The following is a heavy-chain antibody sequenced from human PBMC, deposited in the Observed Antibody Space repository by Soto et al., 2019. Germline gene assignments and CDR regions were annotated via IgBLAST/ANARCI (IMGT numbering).Heavy chain of an antibody. V-gene: IGHV3-21*01. CDR3: SRDWDHMDV. Sequence: EVQLVESGGGLVKPGESLRLACAGSGFSFRSYSFTGVRQAPGKGLEWVSSVSNGGSYTYYADSVKGRFTISRDNAENSAFLQMNSLRAEDTAVYYCSRDWDHMDVWGKGTTVTVS. CDR2: VSNGGSYT. D-gene: IGHD1-26*01. CDR1: GFSFRSYS. J-gene: IGHJ6*03.